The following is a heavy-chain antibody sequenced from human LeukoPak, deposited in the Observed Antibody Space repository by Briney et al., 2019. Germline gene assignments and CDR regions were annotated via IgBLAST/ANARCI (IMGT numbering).Heavy chain of an antibody. CDR2: INHSGST. CDR3: ARAGSSSWNMIDAFDI. V-gene: IGHV4-34*01. CDR1: GGSFSGYY. D-gene: IGHD6-13*01. Sequence: SETLSLTCAVYGGSFSGYYWSWIRQPPGKGLEWIGEINHSGSTNYNPSLKSRVTISVDTSKNQFSLKLSSETAADTAVYYCARAGSSSWNMIDAFDIWGQGTMVTVSS. J-gene: IGHJ3*02.